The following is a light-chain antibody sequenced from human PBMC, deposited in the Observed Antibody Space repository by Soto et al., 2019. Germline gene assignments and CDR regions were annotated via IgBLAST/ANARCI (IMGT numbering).Light chain of an antibody. CDR2: SND. Sequence: QSALAQQPLASWTPGQRVTMSCSGSSANIGSNPVTWYQQLPRTAPKLLIYSNDKRPSGVPDRFSASKSGTSASLAISGLQSEDEAEYYCAAWNDSLDDYVFGTGTKVTVL. J-gene: IGLJ1*01. CDR3: AAWNDSLDDYV. CDR1: SANIGSNP. V-gene: IGLV1-44*01.